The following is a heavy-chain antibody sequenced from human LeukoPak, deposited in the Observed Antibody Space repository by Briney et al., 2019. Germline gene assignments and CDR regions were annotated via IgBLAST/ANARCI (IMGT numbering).Heavy chain of an antibody. J-gene: IGHJ6*03. Sequence: PSETLSLTCAVYGGSFSGYYWGWIRQPPGKGLEWIGSIYHSGSTYYNPSLKSRVTISVDTSKNQFSLKLSSVTAADTAVYYCARHPPLVPAATARPWGYYMDVWGKGTTVTVSS. CDR1: GGSFSGYY. V-gene: IGHV4-34*01. CDR2: IYHSGST. CDR3: ARHPPLVPAATARPWGYYMDV. D-gene: IGHD2-2*01.